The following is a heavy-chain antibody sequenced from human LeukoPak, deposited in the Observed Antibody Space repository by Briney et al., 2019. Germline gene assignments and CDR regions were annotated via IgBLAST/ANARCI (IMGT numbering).Heavy chain of an antibody. CDR1: GFTFSSYW. CDR3: AKDHYWSIDY. J-gene: IGHJ4*02. D-gene: IGHD3-3*01. Sequence: GGSLRLSCAASGFTFSSYWMNWVRQAPGKGLVWVSRIASDGSSTTYADSVKGRFSISRDIAKSTLYLQMNSLRAEDTGVYYCAKDHYWSIDYWGRGTLVTVSS. CDR2: IASDGSST. V-gene: IGHV3-74*01.